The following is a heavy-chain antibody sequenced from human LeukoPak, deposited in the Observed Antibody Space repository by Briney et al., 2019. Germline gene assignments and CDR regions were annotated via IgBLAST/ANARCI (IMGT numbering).Heavy chain of an antibody. CDR2: ISGSGGST. CDR1: GFTFRGNG. Sequence: GGTLRLSCAASGFTFRGNGRGGFGQAPGKGWEGVSAISGSGGSTYYADSVKGRFTISRDNSKNTLYLQMNSLRAEDTAVYYCAKDLVNGIVVTALYWGQGTLVTVSS. CDR3: AKDLVNGIVVTALY. D-gene: IGHD2-21*02. V-gene: IGHV3-23*01. J-gene: IGHJ4*02.